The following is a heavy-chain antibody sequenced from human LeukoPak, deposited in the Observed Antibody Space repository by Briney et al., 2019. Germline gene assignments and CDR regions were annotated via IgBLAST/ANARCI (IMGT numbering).Heavy chain of an antibody. V-gene: IGHV4-34*01. CDR1: GGSFSGYY. Sequence: SETLSLTCAVYGGSFSGYYWSWIRQPPGKGLEWIGEINHSGGTNYSPSLKSRVTISVDTSKNQFSLKLRSVTAADTAVYYCARGYGSGSYYHHWGQGNLVTVSS. CDR2: INHSGGT. CDR3: ARGYGSGSYYHH. J-gene: IGHJ4*02. D-gene: IGHD3-10*01.